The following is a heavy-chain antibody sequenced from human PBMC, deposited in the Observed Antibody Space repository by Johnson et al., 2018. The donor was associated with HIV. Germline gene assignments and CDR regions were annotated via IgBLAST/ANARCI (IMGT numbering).Heavy chain of an antibody. Sequence: VQLVESGGGLVQPGGSLRLSCAASGFTVSRNYMSWVRQAPGTGLEWVSVIYSGGSTYHADSVKGRFTISRDNSKNTVYLQMHSLRGEDTAVYYCARGYILTGYSGVFDMWGQGTMVTVSS. D-gene: IGHD3-9*01. CDR3: ARGYILTGYSGVFDM. V-gene: IGHV3-66*01. J-gene: IGHJ3*02. CDR2: IYSGGST. CDR1: GFTVSRNY.